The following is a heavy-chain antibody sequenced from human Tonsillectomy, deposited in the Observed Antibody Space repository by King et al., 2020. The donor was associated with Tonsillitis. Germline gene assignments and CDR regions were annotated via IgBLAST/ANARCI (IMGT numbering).Heavy chain of an antibody. CDR2: IYYSGST. J-gene: IGHJ6*02. V-gene: IGHV4-59*01. D-gene: IGHD3-22*01. Sequence: QLQESGPGLVKPSETLSLICTVSGGSISSYHWSWIRQSPGKGLEWIGYIYYSGSTNYNPSLKSRVTISVDTSKNQLSLKLSSVTAADTAVYYCARGTYYYDNSGPYGMDVWGQGTTVTVSS. CDR1: GGSISSYH. CDR3: ARGTYYYDNSGPYGMDV.